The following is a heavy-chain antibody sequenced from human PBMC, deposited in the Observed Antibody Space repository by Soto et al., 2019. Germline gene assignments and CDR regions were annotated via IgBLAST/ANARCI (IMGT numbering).Heavy chain of an antibody. CDR1: GFTLSRHW. Sequence: EVQLVESGGALVQPGGSLRLSCAASGFTLSRHWMHWVRQAPGKGLEWVSRVNGDGTSTTYADSVSGRFTISRDNVKNTVYLQMGSLRAEETAVYYCARGGSSDWYCLLDLWGQGTLVTVSS. CDR2: VNGDGTST. CDR3: ARGGSSDWYCLLDL. V-gene: IGHV3-74*03. D-gene: IGHD6-13*01. J-gene: IGHJ5*02.